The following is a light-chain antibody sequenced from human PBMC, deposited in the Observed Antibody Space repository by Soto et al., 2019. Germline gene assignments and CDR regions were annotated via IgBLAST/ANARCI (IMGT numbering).Light chain of an antibody. CDR1: QSVSSSY. J-gene: IGKJ2*01. Sequence: EIVLTQSPGTLSLSPGERATLSCSSSQSVSSSYLAWYQQKPGQAPRVLIHGASSRATGIPDRFSGSGSGTDFTLTISRLEPEDFAVYFCQQYGNPPPNAFVQGTKVEIK. V-gene: IGKV3-20*01. CDR2: GAS. CDR3: QQYGNPPPNA.